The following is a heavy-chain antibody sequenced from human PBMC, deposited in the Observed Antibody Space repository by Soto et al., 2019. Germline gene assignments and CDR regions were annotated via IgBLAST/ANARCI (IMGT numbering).Heavy chain of an antibody. J-gene: IGHJ6*02. Sequence: QVQLVQSGPEVKKPGASVKVSCQASGYPFTRYGITWVRQAPGQGLEWMGWISTYNANTNYAQKFQGRVTMTTDTSTHTAVMELRSLTSDDTALYYCAREGYCSSGSCALYSHDYFGIDFWGQGTTVTVSS. CDR2: ISTYNANT. V-gene: IGHV1-18*01. D-gene: IGHD2-15*01. CDR3: AREGYCSSGSCALYSHDYFGIDF. CDR1: GYPFTRYG.